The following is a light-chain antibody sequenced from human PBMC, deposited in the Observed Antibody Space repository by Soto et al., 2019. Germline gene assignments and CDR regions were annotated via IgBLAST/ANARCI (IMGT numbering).Light chain of an antibody. Sequence: DIQMTQSPSSVAASAGDRVTITCRASQGINIWLAWYQQKPGKAPKLLIYAASSLQRGVPSRFSCSGSGTDFTLTINSLQPEAFATYYYQHTNPSPLTFGVGTKVEIK. CDR3: QHTNPSPLT. J-gene: IGKJ4*01. V-gene: IGKV1-12*01. CDR2: AAS. CDR1: QGINIW.